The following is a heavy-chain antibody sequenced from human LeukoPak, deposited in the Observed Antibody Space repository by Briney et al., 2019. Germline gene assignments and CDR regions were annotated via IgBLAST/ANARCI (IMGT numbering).Heavy chain of an antibody. V-gene: IGHV3-53*04. CDR1: GFTVSSNY. CDR3: ARAIAVAGQYYFDY. J-gene: IGHJ4*02. CDR2: IYSGGST. D-gene: IGHD6-19*01. Sequence: GGSLRLSRAASGFTVSSNYMSWVRQAPGKGLEWVSVIYSGGSTYYADSVKGRFTISRHNSKNTLYLQMNSLRAEDTAVYYCARAIAVAGQYYFDYWGQGTLVTVSS.